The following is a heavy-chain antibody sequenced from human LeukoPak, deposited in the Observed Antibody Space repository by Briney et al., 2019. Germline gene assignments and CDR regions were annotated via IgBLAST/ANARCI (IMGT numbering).Heavy chain of an antibody. V-gene: IGHV1-2*02. Sequence: ASGKVSCKASGYTFTGFYMHWVRQAPGQGLEWMGWINPNSGGTNYAQKFQGRVTVTRDTSITTVFMKLSSLRSDDTALYYCARGVYSYATHFDYWGQGTLVTVSS. CDR2: INPNSGGT. CDR1: GYTFTGFY. J-gene: IGHJ4*02. CDR3: ARGVYSYATHFDY. D-gene: IGHD3-16*01.